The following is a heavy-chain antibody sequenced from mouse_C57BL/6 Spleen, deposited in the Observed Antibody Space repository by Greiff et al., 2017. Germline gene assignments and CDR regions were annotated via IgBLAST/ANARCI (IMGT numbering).Heavy chain of an antibody. J-gene: IGHJ1*03. Sequence: VQLQQPGAELVKPGASVKLSCKASGYTFTSYWMHWVKQRPGQGLEWIGMIHPNSGSTNYNEKFKSKATLTVDKSSSTAYMQLSSLTSEDSAVYYCASLITTVVTTTSDWYFDVWGTGTTVTVSS. CDR1: GYTFTSYW. D-gene: IGHD1-1*01. CDR3: ASLITTVVTTTSDWYFDV. V-gene: IGHV1-64*01. CDR2: IHPNSGST.